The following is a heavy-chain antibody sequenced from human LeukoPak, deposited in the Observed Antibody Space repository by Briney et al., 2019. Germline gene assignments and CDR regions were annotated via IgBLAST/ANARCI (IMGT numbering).Heavy chain of an antibody. CDR2: IYYSGST. CDR1: GGSISSGGYY. CDR3: ARAVYCSSTSCYREWFDP. V-gene: IGHV4-31*03. D-gene: IGHD2-2*01. Sequence: PSQTLPLTCTVSGGSISSGGYYWSWIRQHPGKGLEWIGYIYYSGSTYYNPSLKSRVTISVDTSKNQFSLKLSSVTAADTAVYYCARAVYCSSTSCYREWFDPWGQGTLVTVSS. J-gene: IGHJ5*02.